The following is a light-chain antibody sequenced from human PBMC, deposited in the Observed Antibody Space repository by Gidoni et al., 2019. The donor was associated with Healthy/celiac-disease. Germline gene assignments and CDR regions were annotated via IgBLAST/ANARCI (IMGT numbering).Light chain of an antibody. CDR1: QSVSSY. V-gene: IGKV3-11*01. CDR3: QQRGNWPPT. J-gene: IGKJ4*01. CDR2: DAS. Sequence: EIVLTHSPATLSLSCGARATLSCRASQSVSSYLAWYQQKPGQAPRLLIYDASNRATGIPARFSGSGSGTDFTLTISSLEPEDFAVYYCQQRGNWPPTFGGGTKVEIK.